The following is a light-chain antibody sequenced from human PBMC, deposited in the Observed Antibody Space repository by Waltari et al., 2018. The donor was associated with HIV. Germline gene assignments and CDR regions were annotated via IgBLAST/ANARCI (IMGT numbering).Light chain of an antibody. V-gene: IGKV1-39*01. J-gene: IGKJ3*01. CDR2: ATS. CDR3: QQSFSGFS. CDR1: HNISGF. Sequence: IPLTQSPSSLSAYLADNVTITCRPSHNISGFLNWYQQKPGKAPKLLVFATSSLQSGVPSRFKGSASGMDFSLTINSLHPEDFATYYCQQSFSGFSFGPGTSVD.